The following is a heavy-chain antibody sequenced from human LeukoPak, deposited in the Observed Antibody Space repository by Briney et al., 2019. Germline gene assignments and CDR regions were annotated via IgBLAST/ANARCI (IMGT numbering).Heavy chain of an antibody. Sequence: SETLSLTCTVSGGSISSGGYYWSWIRQHPGKGLEWIAYIHYSGDTYSNPSLKSRVTISADTSKNQFSLKLTSVTAADTAVYYCARLLAMYPETGVWGQGTTVTVSS. J-gene: IGHJ6*02. V-gene: IGHV4-31*03. CDR1: GGSISSGGYY. CDR3: ARLLAMYPETGV. CDR2: IHYSGDT. D-gene: IGHD1-26*01.